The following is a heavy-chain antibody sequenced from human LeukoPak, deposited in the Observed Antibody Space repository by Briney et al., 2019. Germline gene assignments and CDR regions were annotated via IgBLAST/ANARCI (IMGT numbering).Heavy chain of an antibody. V-gene: IGHV3-74*01. D-gene: IGHD4-23*01. Sequence: GGSLRLSCVASGFTFSDYWTYWVRQAPGKGLVWVSRINSDGSSTSHADSVKGRFTISRDNAKNTLYLQMNSLRAEDTAAYYCARLRYGGITSGAFDIWGQGTVVTVSS. J-gene: IGHJ3*02. CDR2: INSDGSST. CDR3: ARLRYGGITSGAFDI. CDR1: GFTFSDYW.